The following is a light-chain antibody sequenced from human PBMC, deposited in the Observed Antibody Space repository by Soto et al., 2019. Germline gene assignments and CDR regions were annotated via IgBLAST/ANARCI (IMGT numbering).Light chain of an antibody. CDR2: GAS. CDR1: QSVSSSY. Sequence: EIVLTPSPGTLSLSPGERATLSCRASQSVSSSYLAWYQQKPGQAPRLVISGASSRATGIPDRFSGTGSGTDFTLTISRLEPEDFAVYYCQQYGSSPWTFGRGTKVDIK. J-gene: IGKJ1*01. V-gene: IGKV3-20*01. CDR3: QQYGSSPWT.